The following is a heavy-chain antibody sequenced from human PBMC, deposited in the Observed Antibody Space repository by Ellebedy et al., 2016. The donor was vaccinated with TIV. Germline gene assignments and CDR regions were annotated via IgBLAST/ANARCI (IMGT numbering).Heavy chain of an antibody. V-gene: IGHV4-59*01. CDR2: IFSSGST. CDR3: ARGSRYDFLSGYPFDY. J-gene: IGHJ4*02. Sequence: MPGGSLRLSCTVSGGSISSYYWSWIRQPPGKGLEWLGYIFSSGSTNYNPSLMSRVTLSVDVSKNQFSLKLTSVTAADTAVYYCARGSRYDFLSGYPFDYWGQGTLVTVSS. CDR1: GGSISSYY. D-gene: IGHD3-3*01.